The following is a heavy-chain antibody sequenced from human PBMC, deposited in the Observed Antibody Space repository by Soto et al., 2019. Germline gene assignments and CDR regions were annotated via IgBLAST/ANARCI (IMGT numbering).Heavy chain of an antibody. CDR3: ARRHAGVQAATDYYGMDV. D-gene: IGHD2-2*01. J-gene: IGHJ6*02. V-gene: IGHV4-34*01. CDR1: GGSFSGCY. Sequence: SETLSLTCAVYGGSFSGCYWYWIRQPPGTGLEWIGEINHSGSTNYNPSLKSRVTISVDTSKNQFSLKLSSVTAADTAVYYCARRHAGVQAATDYYGMDVWGQGTTVTVSS. CDR2: INHSGST.